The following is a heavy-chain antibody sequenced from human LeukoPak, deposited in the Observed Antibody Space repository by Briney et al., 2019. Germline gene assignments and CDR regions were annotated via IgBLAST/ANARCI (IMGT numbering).Heavy chain of an antibody. CDR2: ISGSGGST. CDR3: AKMDYDSSGYYNY. D-gene: IGHD3-22*01. J-gene: IGHJ4*02. CDR1: GFTFSSYA. Sequence: SGGSLRLSCAASGFTFSSYAMSWVRQAPGKGLEWVSAISGSGGSTYYADSVKGRFTISRDNSKNTLYLQMNSLRAEDTAVYYCAKMDYDSSGYYNYWGQGTLVTVSS. V-gene: IGHV3-23*01.